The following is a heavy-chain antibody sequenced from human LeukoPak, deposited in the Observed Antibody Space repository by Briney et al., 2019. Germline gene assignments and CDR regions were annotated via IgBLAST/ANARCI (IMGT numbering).Heavy chain of an antibody. V-gene: IGHV4-34*01. CDR1: GGSFSGYY. Sequence: SETLSLTCAVYGGSFSGYYWSWIRQPPGKGLEWIGEINHSGSTYYNPSLKSRVTISVDTSKNQFSLKLSSVTAADTAVYYCARARSGSFHFDYWGQGTLVTVSS. CDR2: INHSGST. CDR3: ARARSGSFHFDY. J-gene: IGHJ4*02. D-gene: IGHD1-26*01.